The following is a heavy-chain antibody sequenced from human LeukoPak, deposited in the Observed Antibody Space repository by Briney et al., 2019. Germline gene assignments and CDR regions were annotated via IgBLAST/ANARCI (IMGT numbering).Heavy chain of an antibody. V-gene: IGHV3-23*01. D-gene: IGHD3-10*02. CDR1: GFTFSTYG. J-gene: IGHJ2*01. Sequence: GASLRLSCGAFGFTFSTYGMTWVRQAPGKGLEWVSDISGRGEATHYADSVKGRFTISRDNSKNTLYLQMNSLRVEDTAIYYCAKNYVTMYADYSWYFDLWGRGTLVTVSS. CDR2: ISGRGEAT. CDR3: AKNYVTMYADYSWYFDL.